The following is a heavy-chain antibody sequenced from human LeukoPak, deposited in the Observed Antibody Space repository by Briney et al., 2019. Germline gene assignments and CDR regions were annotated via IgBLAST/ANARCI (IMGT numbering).Heavy chain of an antibody. CDR2: ISGSGGST. V-gene: IGHV3-23*01. CDR1: GFTFSSYA. Sequence: GGSLRLSCTASGFTFSSYAMSWDRQAPGKGLEWVSVISGSGGSTFYGDSVKGRFTISRDNSKNTLYLQMNSLRAEDAAVYYCAKDGVVTITFEYWGQGTLVTVSS. D-gene: IGHD3-16*01. J-gene: IGHJ4*02. CDR3: AKDGVVTITFEY.